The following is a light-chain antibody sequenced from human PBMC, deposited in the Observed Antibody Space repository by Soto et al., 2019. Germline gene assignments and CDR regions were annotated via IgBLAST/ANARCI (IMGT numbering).Light chain of an antibody. CDR2: GNN. CDR1: SSNIGAGYD. CDR3: QSYDTSVSGARV. J-gene: IGLJ3*02. Sequence: QSVLTQPPSVSGAPGQRVTISCTGSSSNIGAGYDVHWYQHLPGTAPKLLIYGNNNRPSGVPDRFSGSKSGTSASLAITGLQSWDEADYYCQSYDTSVSGARVFGGGTKVTVL. V-gene: IGLV1-40*01.